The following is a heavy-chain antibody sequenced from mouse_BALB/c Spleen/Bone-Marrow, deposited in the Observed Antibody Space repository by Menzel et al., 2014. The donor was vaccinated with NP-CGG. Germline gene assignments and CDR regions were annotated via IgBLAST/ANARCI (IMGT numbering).Heavy chain of an antibody. CDR2: IYPGDGDT. V-gene: IGHV1-80*01. Sequence: QVQLQQSGAELVRPGSSVKISCKASGYAFSVYWMNWVKQRPGQGLEWIGQIYPGDGDTNYNGKFKGRATLTADKSSNTAYMQLNSLTSEDSAVYCCARGGISVDYWGQGTTLTVSS. D-gene: IGHD1-1*01. CDR3: ARGGISVDY. J-gene: IGHJ2*01. CDR1: GYAFSVYW.